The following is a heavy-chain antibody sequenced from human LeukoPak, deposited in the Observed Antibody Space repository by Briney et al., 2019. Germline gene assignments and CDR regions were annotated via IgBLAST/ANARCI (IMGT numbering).Heavy chain of an antibody. CDR1: GFTFSSYA. Sequence: PGGSLRLSCAASGFTFSSYAMSWVRQAPGKGLEWVSAISGSGGSTYYADSVKGRFTISRDNSKNTLYLQMNSLRAEDTAIYYCAKDFLRFLEWLLEDDAFDIWGQGTMVTVSS. V-gene: IGHV3-23*01. CDR2: ISGSGGST. J-gene: IGHJ3*02. D-gene: IGHD3-3*01. CDR3: AKDFLRFLEWLLEDDAFDI.